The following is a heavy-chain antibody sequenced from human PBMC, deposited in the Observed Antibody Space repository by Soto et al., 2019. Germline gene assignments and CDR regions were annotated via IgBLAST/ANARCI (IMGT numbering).Heavy chain of an antibody. D-gene: IGHD7-27*01. V-gene: IGHV3-74*01. Sequence: QPGGSLRLSCAASGFTFSSYWMHWVRQAPGKGLVWVSRINSDGSSTSYADSVKGRFTISRDNAKNTLYLQMNSLRAKDTAAYYCARQWGNRYYYYGMDVWGQGTTVTVSS. J-gene: IGHJ6*02. CDR1: GFTFSSYW. CDR3: ARQWGNRYYYYGMDV. CDR2: INSDGSST.